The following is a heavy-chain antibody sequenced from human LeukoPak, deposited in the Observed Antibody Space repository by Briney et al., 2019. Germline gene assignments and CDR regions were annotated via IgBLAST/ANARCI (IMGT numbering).Heavy chain of an antibody. CDR3: ARGVWGYGSGSYQPPYFDY. J-gene: IGHJ4*02. CDR2: INHSGST. Sequence: SETLSLTCAVYGRSFSGYYWSWIRQPPGKGLEWIGEINHSGSTNYNPSLKSRVTISVDTSKNQFSLKLSSVTAADTAVYYCARGVWGYGSGSYQPPYFDYWGQGTLVTVSS. D-gene: IGHD3-10*01. V-gene: IGHV4-34*01. CDR1: GRSFSGYY.